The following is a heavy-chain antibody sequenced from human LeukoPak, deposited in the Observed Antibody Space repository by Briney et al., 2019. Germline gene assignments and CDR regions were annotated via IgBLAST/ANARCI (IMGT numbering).Heavy chain of an antibody. J-gene: IGHJ5*02. CDR3: AKARGWLRINWFDP. Sequence: PGGSLRLSCAASGFTFSTYAMSWVRQAPGKGLEWVSAISGSGHSTFYADSVKGRFTISRDNSKNTLYLQMNSLRAEDTAVYYCAKARGWLRINWFDPWGQGTLVTVSS. CDR1: GFTFSTYA. V-gene: IGHV3-23*01. CDR2: ISGSGHST. D-gene: IGHD5-12*01.